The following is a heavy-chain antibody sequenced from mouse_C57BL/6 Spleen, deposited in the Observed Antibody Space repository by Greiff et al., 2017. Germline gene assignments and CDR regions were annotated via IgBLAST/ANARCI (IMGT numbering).Heavy chain of an antibody. CDR3: ARRGTTVVATGYWYFDV. J-gene: IGHJ1*03. CDR2: IDPSDSYT. V-gene: IGHV1-69*01. CDR1: GYTFTSYW. D-gene: IGHD1-1*01. Sequence: VQLQQPGAELVMPGASVKLSCKASGYTFTSYWMHWVKQRPGQGLEWIGEIDPSDSYTNYNQKFKGKSTLTVDKSSSTAYMQLSSLTSEDSAVYYCARRGTTVVATGYWYFDVWGTGTTVTVSS.